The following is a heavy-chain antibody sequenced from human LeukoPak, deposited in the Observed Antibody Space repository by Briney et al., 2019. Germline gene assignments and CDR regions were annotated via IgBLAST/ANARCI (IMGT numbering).Heavy chain of an antibody. D-gene: IGHD6-19*01. V-gene: IGHV3-7*03. J-gene: IGHJ4*02. CDR3: AKDSSGWYFGYFDY. CDR2: IKQDGSEK. Sequence: GGSLRLSCAASGFTFSSYWMSWVRQAPGKGLEWVANIKQDGSEKYYVDSVKGRFTISRDNAKNSLYLQMNSLRAEDTAVYYCAKDSSGWYFGYFDYWGQGTLVTVSS. CDR1: GFTFSSYW.